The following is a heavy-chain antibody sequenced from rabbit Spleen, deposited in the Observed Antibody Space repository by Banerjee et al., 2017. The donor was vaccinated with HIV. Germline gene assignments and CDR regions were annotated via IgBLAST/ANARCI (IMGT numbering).Heavy chain of an antibody. Sequence: QSLEESGGGLVKPEGSLTLTCKASGVSFSDKDVMCWVRQAPGKGLEWIACIDTSDGDTDYANWPKGRFTCSKTSSTTVTLQMTSLTVADTATYFCARDTGTSFSTYGMDLWGPGTLVTVS. CDR3: ARDTGTSFSTYGMDL. CDR2: IDTSDGDT. J-gene: IGHJ6*01. V-gene: IGHV1S40*01. CDR1: GVSFSDKDV. D-gene: IGHD8-1*01.